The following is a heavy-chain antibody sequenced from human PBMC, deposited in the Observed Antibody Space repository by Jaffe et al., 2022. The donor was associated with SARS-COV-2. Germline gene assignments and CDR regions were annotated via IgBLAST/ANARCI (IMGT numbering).Heavy chain of an antibody. J-gene: IGHJ6*02. D-gene: IGHD3-10*01. V-gene: IGHV1-2*02. CDR1: GYTFTGYY. CDR3: ARDAKYYYGSGGMDV. CDR2: INPNSGGT. Sequence: QVQLVQSGAEVKKPGASVKVSCKASGYTFTGYYMHWVRQAPGQGLEWMGWINPNSGGTNYAQKFQGRVTMTRDTSISTAYMELSRLRSDDTAVYYCARDAKYYYGSGGMDVWGQGTTVTVSS.